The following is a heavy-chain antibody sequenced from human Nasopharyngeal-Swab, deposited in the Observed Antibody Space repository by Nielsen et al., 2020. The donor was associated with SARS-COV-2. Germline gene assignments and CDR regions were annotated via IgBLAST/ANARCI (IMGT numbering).Heavy chain of an antibody. D-gene: IGHD3-22*01. CDR1: GYTFTGYY. Sequence: ASVKVSCKASGYTFTGYYMHWVRQAPGQGLEWMGRINPNSGGTNYAQKFQGRVTMTRDTSISTAYMELSRLRSDDTAVYYCARAGRYYYDSSGYYYDHYYYMDVWGKGTTVTVSS. V-gene: IGHV1-2*06. J-gene: IGHJ6*03. CDR3: ARAGRYYYDSSGYYYDHYYYMDV. CDR2: INPNSGGT.